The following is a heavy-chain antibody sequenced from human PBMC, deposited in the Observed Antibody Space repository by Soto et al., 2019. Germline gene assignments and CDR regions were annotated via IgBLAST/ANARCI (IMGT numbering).Heavy chain of an antibody. V-gene: IGHV3-11*06. CDR1: GFSFSDYY. CDR2: ISGSGSYT. Sequence: GGSLRLSCAASGFSFSDYYMTWIRQAPGKGLECVSYISGSGSYTNYADSVKGRFTISRDNAKNSLYLQMNSLRAEDTAVYYCARDILGAPRGMDVWGQGTTVTVSS. CDR3: ARDILGAPRGMDV. D-gene: IGHD1-26*01. J-gene: IGHJ6*02.